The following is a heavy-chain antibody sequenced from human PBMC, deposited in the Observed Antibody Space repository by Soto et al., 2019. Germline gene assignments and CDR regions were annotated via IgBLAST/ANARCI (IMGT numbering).Heavy chain of an antibody. Sequence: QVQLVESGGGVVQPGRSLRLSCAASGFTFSSYAMNWVRQAPGKGLEWVAVISYDGSNKYYADSVKGRFTISRDNSKNTLYLQMNSLRAEDTAVYYCARVNPRDFGMDVWGQGTTVTVSS. J-gene: IGHJ6*02. CDR1: GFTFSSYA. CDR3: ARVNPRDFGMDV. V-gene: IGHV3-30-3*01. D-gene: IGHD3-10*01. CDR2: ISYDGSNK.